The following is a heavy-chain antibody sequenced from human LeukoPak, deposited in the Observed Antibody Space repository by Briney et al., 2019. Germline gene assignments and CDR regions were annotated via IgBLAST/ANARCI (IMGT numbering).Heavy chain of an antibody. V-gene: IGHV1-2*02. J-gene: IGHJ6*02. Sequence: ASVKVSCKASGYTFTGYYMHWVRQAPGQGLEWMGWINPNSGGTKYAQKFQGRLTMTRDTSISTANMELSRLRSDDTAVYYCARERTTAVTLDYYYGMDVWGQGTTVTVSS. CDR2: INPNSGGT. CDR1: GYTFTGYY. D-gene: IGHD4-23*01. CDR3: ARERTTAVTLDYYYGMDV.